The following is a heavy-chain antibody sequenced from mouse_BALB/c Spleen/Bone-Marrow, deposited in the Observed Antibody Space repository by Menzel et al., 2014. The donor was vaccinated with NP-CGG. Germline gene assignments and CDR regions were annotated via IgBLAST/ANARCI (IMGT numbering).Heavy chain of an antibody. Sequence: VQVVESGPGLVQPSQSLSITCTVSGFSLTSYGVHWVRQSPGKGLEWLGVIWSGGSTDYNAAFISRLSFSKDNSKSQVFFKMNSLQANDTAVYYCARNSHYYGYYYAMDYWGQGTSVTVSS. CDR1: GFSLTSYG. CDR3: ARNSHYYGYYYAMDY. V-gene: IGHV2-2*02. J-gene: IGHJ4*01. D-gene: IGHD1-2*01. CDR2: IWSGGST.